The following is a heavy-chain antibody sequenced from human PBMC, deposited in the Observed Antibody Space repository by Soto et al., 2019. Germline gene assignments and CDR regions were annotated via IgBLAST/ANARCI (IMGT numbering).Heavy chain of an antibody. J-gene: IGHJ6*03. D-gene: IGHD2-2*01. CDR2: IYPGDSDT. V-gene: IGHV5-51*01. Sequence: PGESLKISCKGSGYSFTSYWIGWVRQMPGKGLEWMGIIYPGDSDTRYSPSFQGQVTISADKSISTAYLQWSSPKASDTAMYYCARHGPDLIYYYYMDVWGKGTTVTVSS. CDR1: GYSFTSYW. CDR3: ARHGPDLIYYYYMDV.